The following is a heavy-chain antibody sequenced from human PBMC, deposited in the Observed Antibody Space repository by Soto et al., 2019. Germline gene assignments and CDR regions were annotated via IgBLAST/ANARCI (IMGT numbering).Heavy chain of an antibody. CDR2: IYWNDDK. CDR3: AHSQDDYGDYSYFDY. CDR1: GFSLSTSGVG. Sequence: QITLKESGPTLVKPTQTLTLTCTFSGFSLSTSGVGVGWIRQPPGKALEWLALIYWNDDKRYSPSLKSRLTITKDPSKTQVVLTMTNMDPVDTATYYCAHSQDDYGDYSYFDYWGQGTLFTVSS. D-gene: IGHD4-17*01. J-gene: IGHJ4*02. V-gene: IGHV2-5*01.